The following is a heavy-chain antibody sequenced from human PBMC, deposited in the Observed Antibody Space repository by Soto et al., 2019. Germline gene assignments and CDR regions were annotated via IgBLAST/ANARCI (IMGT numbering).Heavy chain of an antibody. D-gene: IGHD4-17*01. J-gene: IGHJ6*03. CDR3: ASIYGDYDLDYYYMDV. V-gene: IGHV4-4*02. Sequence: SETLSLTCAVSSGSISSSNWWSWVRQPPGKGLEWIGEIYHSGSTNYNPSLKSRVTISVDKSKNQFSLKLSSVTAADTAVYYCASIYGDYDLDYYYMDVWGKGTTVTVSS. CDR1: SGSISSSNW. CDR2: IYHSGST.